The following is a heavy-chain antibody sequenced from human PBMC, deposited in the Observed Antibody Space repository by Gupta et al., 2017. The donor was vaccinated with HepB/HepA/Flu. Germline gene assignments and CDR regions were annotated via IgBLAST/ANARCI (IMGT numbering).Heavy chain of an antibody. CDR3: ARGIYYEDSGFYPNGYFDH. V-gene: IGHV3-48*03. D-gene: IGHD3-22*01. CDR1: GFTFRSYE. CDR2: ISSSGSTT. Sequence: EVQLVESGGGLAQPGGSLSLSCATSGFTFRSYEMNWVRQAPGTGLEWVSYISSSGSTTFYADFMKDRLTISRDNAKNSLYLQMNSLRAEDTAVYYCARGIYYEDSGFYPNGYFDHWGQGLLVTVSS. J-gene: IGHJ4*02.